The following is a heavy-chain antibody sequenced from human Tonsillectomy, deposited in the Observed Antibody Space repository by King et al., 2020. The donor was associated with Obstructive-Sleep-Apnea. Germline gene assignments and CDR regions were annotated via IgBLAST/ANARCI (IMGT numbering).Heavy chain of an antibody. CDR3: ARHVHDSASYCYYGMDV. CDR1: GGSISSNTYY. J-gene: IGHJ6*02. CDR2: IHHSGST. D-gene: IGHD3-10*01. Sequence: LQLQESGPGLVKPSETLSLTCTVSGGSISSNTYYWGWIRQPPGKGLEWIANIHHSGSTFYNPSLKSRVTISVDTSKNQFSLMLSSVTAADTAVYYCARHVHDSASYCYYGMDVWGQGTTVTVSS. V-gene: IGHV4-39*01.